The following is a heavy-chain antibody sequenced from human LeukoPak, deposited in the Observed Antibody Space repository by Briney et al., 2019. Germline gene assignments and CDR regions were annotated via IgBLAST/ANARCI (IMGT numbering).Heavy chain of an antibody. Sequence: QASETLSLTCAVQGASLRGSYWSWIRQPPGKGLQWIGQIDHSGSTHSIPSLKSRVTISLDTSQSQVSLKVNSVTAADTAVYFCARGGNGWYFDLWGRGTLVTVPS. D-gene: IGHD1-14*01. CDR3: ARGGNGWYFDL. CDR2: IDHSGST. CDR1: GASLRGSY. V-gene: IGHV4-34*01. J-gene: IGHJ2*01.